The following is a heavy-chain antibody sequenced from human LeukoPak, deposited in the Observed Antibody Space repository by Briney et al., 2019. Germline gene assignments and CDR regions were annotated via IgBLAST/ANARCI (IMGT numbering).Heavy chain of an antibody. J-gene: IGHJ5*02. CDR1: GDSISYSY. Sequence: PSETLTLTYAVSGDSISYSYWSWMRQPPEKGPEWLGYIYYTGSTKNIGGNTDDPSLKSRVTMSVDTSKNQISLKLTSVTAADTAVYYCARRKVATSGTWWFDPWGQGTLVTVSS. CDR3: ARRKVATSGTWWFDP. V-gene: IGHV4-59*08. D-gene: IGHD6-13*01. CDR2: IYYTGST.